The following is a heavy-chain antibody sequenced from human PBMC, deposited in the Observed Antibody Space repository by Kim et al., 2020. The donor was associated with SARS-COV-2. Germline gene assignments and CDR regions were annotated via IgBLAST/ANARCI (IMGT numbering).Heavy chain of an antibody. J-gene: IGHJ4*02. V-gene: IGHV3-23*01. Sequence: GGSLRLSCAASGFTFSSYAMSWVRQAPGKGLEWVSAISGSGGSTYYADSVKGRFTISRDNSKNTLYLQMNSLRAEDTAVYYCAKDGLKNYYGSGSYLDLPTHFDYWGQGTLVTVSS. CDR3: AKDGLKNYYGSGSYLDLPTHFDY. CDR2: ISGSGGST. CDR1: GFTFSSYA. D-gene: IGHD3-10*01.